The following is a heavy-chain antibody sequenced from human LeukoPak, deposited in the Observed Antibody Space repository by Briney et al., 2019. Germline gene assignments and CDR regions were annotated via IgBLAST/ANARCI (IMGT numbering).Heavy chain of an antibody. D-gene: IGHD3-3*01. Sequence: SETLSLTCTVSAGSISSSSYYWGWIRQPPGKGLEWIGSIYYSGSTYYNPSLKSRVTISVDTSKNQFSLKLSSVTAADTAVYYCARHNITIFGVVITKHDAFDIWGQGTMVTVSS. CDR3: ARHNITIFGVVITKHDAFDI. CDR2: IYYSGST. J-gene: IGHJ3*02. CDR1: AGSISSSSYY. V-gene: IGHV4-39*01.